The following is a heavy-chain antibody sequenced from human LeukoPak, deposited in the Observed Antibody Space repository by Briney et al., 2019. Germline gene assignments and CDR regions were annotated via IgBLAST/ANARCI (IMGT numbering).Heavy chain of an antibody. CDR3: ARDSPGYSYGFGY. Sequence: GGSLRLSCAASGFTFSSYWMHWVRQAPGKGRVWVSRINSDGSSTSYADSVKGRFTISRDNAKNTLYLQMNSLRAEDTAVYYCARDSPGYSYGFGYWGQGTLVTVSS. D-gene: IGHD5-18*01. CDR1: GFTFSSYW. J-gene: IGHJ4*02. CDR2: INSDGSST. V-gene: IGHV3-74*01.